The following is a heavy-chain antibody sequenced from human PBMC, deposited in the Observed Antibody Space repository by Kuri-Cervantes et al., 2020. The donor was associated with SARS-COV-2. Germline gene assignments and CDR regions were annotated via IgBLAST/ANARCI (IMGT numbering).Heavy chain of an antibody. CDR1: GYTFITYG. D-gene: IGHD1-26*01. CDR2: ISVWNRNT. V-gene: IGHV1-18*04. CDR3: ARGYYSHFDY. J-gene: IGHJ4*02. Sequence: ATVKVSCKASGYTFITYGISWVRQAPGQGLEWLGWISVWNRNTDYAQKVQGRVTMTTDTSTSTAYMELRSLRSDDTAVYFCARGYYSHFDYWGQGTLVTVSS.